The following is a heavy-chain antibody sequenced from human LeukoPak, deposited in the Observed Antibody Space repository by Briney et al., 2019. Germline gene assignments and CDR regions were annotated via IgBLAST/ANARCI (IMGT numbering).Heavy chain of an antibody. CDR3: ARVGSGYDHNWFDP. D-gene: IGHD5-12*01. V-gene: IGHV4-34*01. CDR1: GGSFSGYY. J-gene: IGHJ5*02. Sequence: TSETLSLTCAVYGGSFSGYYWSWIRQPPGKGLEWIGEINHSGSTNYNPSLKSRVTISVDTSKNQFSLKLSSVTAADTAVYYCARVGSGYDHNWFDPWGQGTLVTVSS. CDR2: INHSGST.